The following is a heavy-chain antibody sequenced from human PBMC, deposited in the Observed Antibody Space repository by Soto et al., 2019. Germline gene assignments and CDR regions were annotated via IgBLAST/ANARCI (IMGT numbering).Heavy chain of an antibody. V-gene: IGHV3-30*18. CDR3: AKDQGDYLFDY. CDR1: GFTFSSYG. CDR2: ISYDGSNK. J-gene: IGHJ4*02. Sequence: PGGSLRLSCAASGFTFSSYGMHWVRQAPGKGLEWVAVISYDGSNKYYADSVKGRFTISRDNSKNTLYLQMNSLRAEDTAVYYCAKDQGDYLFDYWGQGTLVTVSS. D-gene: IGHD2-21*01.